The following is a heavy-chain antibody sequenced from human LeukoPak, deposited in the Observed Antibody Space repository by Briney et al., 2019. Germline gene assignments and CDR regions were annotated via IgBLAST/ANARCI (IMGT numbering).Heavy chain of an antibody. CDR3: ATTGYSSGWYEDYYYYYYMDV. J-gene: IGHJ6*03. D-gene: IGHD6-19*01. Sequence: SETLSLTCAVYGGSFSGYYWSWICQPPGKGLEWIGEINHSGSTNYNPSLKSRVTISVDTSKNQFSLKLSSVTAADTAVYYCATTGYSSGWYEDYYYYYYMDVWGKGTTVTVSS. CDR1: GGSFSGYY. V-gene: IGHV4-34*01. CDR2: INHSGST.